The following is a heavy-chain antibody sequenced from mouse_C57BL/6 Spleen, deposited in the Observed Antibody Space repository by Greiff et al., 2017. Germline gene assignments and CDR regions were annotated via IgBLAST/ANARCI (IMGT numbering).Heavy chain of an antibody. Sequence: EVQLQQSGPELVKPGASVKIPCKASGYTFTDYNMDWVKQSHGKSLEWIGDINPNNGGTIYNQKFKGKATLTVDKSSSTAYMELRSLTSEDTAVYYCARSPSYYGNLWFAYWGQGTLVTVSA. V-gene: IGHV1-18*01. CDR1: GYTFTDYN. CDR2: INPNNGGT. D-gene: IGHD2-1*01. J-gene: IGHJ3*01. CDR3: ARSPSYYGNLWFAY.